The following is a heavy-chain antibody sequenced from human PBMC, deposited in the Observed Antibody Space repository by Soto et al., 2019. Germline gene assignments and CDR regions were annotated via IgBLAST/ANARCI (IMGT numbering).Heavy chain of an antibody. Sequence: QLVESGGGLVYPGGSLRLSCVGSGFSFSDYSMNWVRQAPGKGLQWISYISSSSDDIHYADSVKGRFTVSRDNAKNALFLQMNSLRYDDTAINYCARLPKGSLVTAWGQGTQVTVSS. CDR2: ISSSSDDI. CDR1: GFSFSDYS. J-gene: IGHJ4*02. CDR3: ARLPKGSLVTA. D-gene: IGHD2-21*02. V-gene: IGHV3-48*02.